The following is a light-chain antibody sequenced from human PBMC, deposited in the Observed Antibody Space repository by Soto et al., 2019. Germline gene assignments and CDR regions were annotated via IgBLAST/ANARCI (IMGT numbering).Light chain of an antibody. V-gene: IGKV3-11*01. CDR2: DAS. Sequence: EIVLTQSPGTLTMSPREKETHSCRASQSVSSYLAWYQQKPGQAPRLLIYDASNRATGIPARFSGSGSGTDFTLTISSLEPEDFAVYYCQQRSNWSPITFGQGTRLEIK. J-gene: IGKJ5*01. CDR1: QSVSSY. CDR3: QQRSNWSPIT.